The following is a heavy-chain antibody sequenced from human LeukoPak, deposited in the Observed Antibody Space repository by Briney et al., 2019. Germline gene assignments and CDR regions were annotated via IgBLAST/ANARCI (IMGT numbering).Heavy chain of an antibody. CDR3: ARSQSSNYRSYFDY. V-gene: IGHV3-11*04. J-gene: IGHJ4*02. D-gene: IGHD4-11*01. CDR1: GFTFSDYY. Sequence: GGSLRLSCAASGFTFSDYYMSWIRQAPGKGLEWVSYISSSGSTIYYVDSVKGRFTISRDNAKNSLYLQMNSLRAEDTAVYYCARSQSSNYRSYFDYWGQGTLVTVSS. CDR2: ISSSGSTI.